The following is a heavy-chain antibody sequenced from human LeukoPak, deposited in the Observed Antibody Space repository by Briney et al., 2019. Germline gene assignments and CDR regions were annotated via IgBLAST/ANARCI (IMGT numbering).Heavy chain of an antibody. Sequence: GGSLRLSCAASGFTFSSYSMNWVRQAPGRGLEWVSSISSSSSYIYYADSVKGRFTISRDNAKNSLYLQMNSLRAEDTAVYYCARGDSSFPFDYWGQGTLVTVSS. CDR1: GFTFSSYS. J-gene: IGHJ4*02. CDR3: ARGDSSFPFDY. V-gene: IGHV3-21*01. D-gene: IGHD3-22*01. CDR2: ISSSSSYI.